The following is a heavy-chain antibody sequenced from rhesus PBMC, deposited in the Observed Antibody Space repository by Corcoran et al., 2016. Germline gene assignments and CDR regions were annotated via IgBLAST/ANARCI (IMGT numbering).Heavy chain of an antibody. D-gene: IGHD3-28*01. CDR3: ARGRVVNDRGVDY. J-gene: IGHJ4*01. CDR2: IFGNGGST. Sequence: QVQLQESGPGLVKPSETLSLTCAVAGGIPNTNSWTRTRHPPGKGLQWIGRIFGNGGSTSYNPSLTSRVTISRDTSKNQFSLKLNSVTAADTAVYYCARGRVVNDRGVDYWGQGVLVTVSS. V-gene: IGHV4-147*01. CDR1: GGIPNTNS.